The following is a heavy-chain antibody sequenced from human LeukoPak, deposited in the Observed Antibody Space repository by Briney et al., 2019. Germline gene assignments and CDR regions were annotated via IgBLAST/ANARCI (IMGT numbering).Heavy chain of an antibody. CDR3: VYQVQGVVK. D-gene: IGHD3-3*01. Sequence: GGSLRLSCSASGFTFSSFVVHWVRQAPGKGLEYVSGISGDGASTYYADSVKGRFTISRDNSKNTLYVQMTSLRADDTAVYYCVYQVQGVVKWGQGALVTVSS. CDR1: GFTFSSFV. J-gene: IGHJ4*02. V-gene: IGHV3-64*05. CDR2: ISGDGAST.